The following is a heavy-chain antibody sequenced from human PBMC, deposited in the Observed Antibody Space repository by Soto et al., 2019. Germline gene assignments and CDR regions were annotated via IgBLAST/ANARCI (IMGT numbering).Heavy chain of an antibody. J-gene: IGHJ5*02. V-gene: IGHV3-13*01. CDR1: GFTFSSYD. Sequence: GGSLRLSCAASGFTFSSYDMHWVRQATGKGLEWVSAIGTAGDTYYPGSVKGRFTISRENAKNSLYLQMNSLRAGDTAVYYCARGRGVYYDILTGPDVNWFDPWGQGTLVTVSS. D-gene: IGHD3-9*01. CDR2: IGTAGDT. CDR3: ARGRGVYYDILTGPDVNWFDP.